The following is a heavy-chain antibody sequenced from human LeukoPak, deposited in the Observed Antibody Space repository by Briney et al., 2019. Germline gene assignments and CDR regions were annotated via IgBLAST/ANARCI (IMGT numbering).Heavy chain of an antibody. CDR3: ARDELVGSWPPRFDY. V-gene: IGHV1-69*05. D-gene: IGHD6-13*01. CDR1: GGTFSSHA. Sequence: GSSVKVSCKASGGTFSSHAISWVRQAPGQGLEWMGGIIPIFGTANYAQKFQGRVAITTDESTSTAYMELSSLRSEDTAVYYCARDELVGSWPPRFDYWGQGTLVTVSS. CDR2: IIPIFGTA. J-gene: IGHJ4*02.